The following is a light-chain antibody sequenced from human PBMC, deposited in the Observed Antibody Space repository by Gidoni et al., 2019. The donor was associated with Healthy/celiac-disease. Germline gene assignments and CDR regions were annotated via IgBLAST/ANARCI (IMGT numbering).Light chain of an antibody. V-gene: IGKV3-15*01. J-gene: IGKJ4*01. CDR1: QSVSSN. Sequence: EIVMTQSPATLSVSPGERATLSCRASQSVSSNLAWYQQKPGQAPRLLIYGASTRATGIPARFSGSRSGTEFTLTISSLQSEDFAVYYCQQYNNWPQTFGGGTKVEIK. CDR3: QQYNNWPQT. CDR2: GAS.